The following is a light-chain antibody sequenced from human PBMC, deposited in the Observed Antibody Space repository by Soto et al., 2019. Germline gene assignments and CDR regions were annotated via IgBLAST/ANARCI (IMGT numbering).Light chain of an antibody. J-gene: IGLJ2*01. CDR1: SGHSSYA. V-gene: IGLV4-69*01. CDR2: LSSDGSH. CDR3: QTWDTGARVV. Sequence: QSVLTQSPSASASLGASVKLTCTLSSGHSSYAIAWHQQQPEKGPRYLMKLSSDGSHSKGDGIPDRFSGSSSGAERYLTISSLQSEDEADYYRQTWDTGARVVFGGGTNLTVL.